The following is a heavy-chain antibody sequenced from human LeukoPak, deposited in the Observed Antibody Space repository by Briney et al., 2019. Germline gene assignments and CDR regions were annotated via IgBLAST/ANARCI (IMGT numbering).Heavy chain of an antibody. CDR2: ISGSGGST. CDR3: ARDVSYYYGSGSQYYYGMDV. D-gene: IGHD3-10*01. J-gene: IGHJ6*02. Sequence: GGSLRLSCAASGFTFSSYAMSWVRQAPGKGLEWVSAISGSGGSTYYADSVKGRFTISRDNSKNTLYLQMNSLRAEDTAVYYCARDVSYYYGSGSQYYYGMDVWGQGTTVTVSS. V-gene: IGHV3-23*01. CDR1: GFTFSSYA.